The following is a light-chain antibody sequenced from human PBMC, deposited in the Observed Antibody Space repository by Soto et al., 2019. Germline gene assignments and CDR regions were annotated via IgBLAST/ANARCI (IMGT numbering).Light chain of an antibody. CDR3: SSSVSNNIVV. CDR1: SSDVGDYNY. Sequence: QSALTQPASVSGSPGQSITISCTGTSSDVGDYNYVSWYQQHPGKAPKLIIYEVIHRLSGVSNRFSGSKSGYTASLTISGLQDEDEADYYCSSSVSNNIVVFCGGTKLTVL. J-gene: IGLJ3*02. CDR2: EVI. V-gene: IGLV2-14*01.